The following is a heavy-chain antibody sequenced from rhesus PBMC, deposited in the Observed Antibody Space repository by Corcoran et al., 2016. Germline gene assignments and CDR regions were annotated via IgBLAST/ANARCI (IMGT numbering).Heavy chain of an antibody. CDR2: LGGSSGHT. CDR1: GGATSGTY. D-gene: IGHD4-35*01. Sequence: QVQLQESGPGLVKPSDTLSLHCAVSGGATSGTYWNWIRQPRGKGLEWIGYLGGSSGHTYYNPSLKSRVTISPDTSKNQFSLKLSSVTAADTAVYYCARNPTVTDIDYWGQGVLVTVSS. CDR3: ARNPTVTDIDY. J-gene: IGHJ4*01. V-gene: IGHV4-165*02.